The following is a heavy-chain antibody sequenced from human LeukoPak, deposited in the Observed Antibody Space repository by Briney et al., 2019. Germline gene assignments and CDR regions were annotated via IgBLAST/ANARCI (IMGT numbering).Heavy chain of an antibody. Sequence: PGGSLRISCAASGFTFSTHAMTWVRQAPGRGLEWVSAISGRADNTYYADSVEGRFIISRDNSKNTLYLQMNSLRAEDTAVYYCAKVTYSSSWVISSHFDYWGQGTLVTVFS. V-gene: IGHV3-23*01. CDR3: AKVTYSSSWVISSHFDY. CDR1: GFTFSTHA. D-gene: IGHD6-13*01. CDR2: ISGRADNT. J-gene: IGHJ4*02.